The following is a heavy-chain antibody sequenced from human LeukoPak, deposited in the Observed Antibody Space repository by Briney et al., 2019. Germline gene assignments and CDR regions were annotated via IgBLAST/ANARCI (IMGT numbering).Heavy chain of an antibody. Sequence: SETLSLTCAVSGGSISSSNWWSWVRQPPGKGLEWIGVIYHSGSTNYNPSLKSRVTMSVDKSKNQFSLKLSSVTAADTAVYYCARAIQLWQTYYFDYWGQGTLVTVSS. CDR3: ARAIQLWQTYYFDY. CDR1: GGSISSSNW. CDR2: IYHSGST. D-gene: IGHD5-18*01. J-gene: IGHJ4*02. V-gene: IGHV4-4*02.